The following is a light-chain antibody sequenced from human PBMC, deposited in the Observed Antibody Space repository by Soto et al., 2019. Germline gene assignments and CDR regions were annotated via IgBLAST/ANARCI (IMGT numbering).Light chain of an antibody. V-gene: IGLV2-23*01. CDR1: SSDVGSYNL. Sequence: QSVLTQPASVSGSPGQSITISCTGTSSDVGSYNLVSWYQQHPGKAPKLMIYDASKRPSGVSNRFSGSKSGNTASLTISGLQADDEADYHCSSYAGGSTVIFGGGTKLTVL. CDR2: DAS. CDR3: SSYAGGSTVI. J-gene: IGLJ2*01.